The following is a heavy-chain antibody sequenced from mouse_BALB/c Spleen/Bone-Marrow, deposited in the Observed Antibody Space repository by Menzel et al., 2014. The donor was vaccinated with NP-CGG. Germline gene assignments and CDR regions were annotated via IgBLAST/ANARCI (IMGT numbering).Heavy chain of an antibody. D-gene: IGHD1-1*01. Sequence: EVQRVESGGGLVQAGVSLKFSCAASGFSFSSYGLSWVRQTPDKRLELVATINNNGGSTYYPDSVKGQFTISRDNAKNTLYLQMSSLKSEDTAMYYCARVYGWYFDVWGAGTTVTVSS. CDR1: GFSFSSYG. CDR3: ARVYGWYFDV. CDR2: INNNGGST. V-gene: IGHV5-6-3*01. J-gene: IGHJ1*01.